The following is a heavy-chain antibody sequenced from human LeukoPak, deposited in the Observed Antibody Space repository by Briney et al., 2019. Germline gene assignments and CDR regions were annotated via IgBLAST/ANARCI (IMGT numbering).Heavy chain of an antibody. CDR1: GGSISSYY. J-gene: IGHJ4*02. V-gene: IGHV4-59*12. CDR3: ASLGAARLFDY. Sequence: SETLSLTCTVSGGSISSYYWSWIRQPPGKGLEWIGYIYYSGSTNYNPSLKSRVTISVDTSKNQFSLKLSSVTAADTAVYYCASLGAARLFDYWGQGTLVTVSS. CDR2: IYYSGST. D-gene: IGHD6-6*01.